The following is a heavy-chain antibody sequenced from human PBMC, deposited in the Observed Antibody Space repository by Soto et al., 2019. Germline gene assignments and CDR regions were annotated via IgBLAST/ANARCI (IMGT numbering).Heavy chain of an antibody. D-gene: IGHD1-26*01. CDR2: IFPLVAMV. V-gene: IGHV1-69*12. Sequence: QVHLVQSGAEMKKPGSSVKVSCKVSGGDLTNSGISWVRQAPGQGLEWMGGIFPLVAMVDYSQKFQGSVTITADESTNTAYMDLGSLRSEDTAVYYCAKEAGAAFKSWGQGTLVIVSS. J-gene: IGHJ4*02. CDR1: GGDLTNSG. CDR3: AKEAGAAFKS.